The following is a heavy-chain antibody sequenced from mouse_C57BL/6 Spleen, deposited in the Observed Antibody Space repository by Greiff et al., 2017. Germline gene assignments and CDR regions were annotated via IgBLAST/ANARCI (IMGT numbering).Heavy chain of an antibody. CDR1: GYSFTGYF. V-gene: IGHV1-20*01. CDR2: INPYNGDT. J-gene: IGHJ3*01. CDR3: ARRGYYGSSPFFAY. Sequence: VHVKQSGPELVKPGDSVKISCKASGYSFTGYFMNWVMQSHGKSLEWIGRINPYNGDTFYNQKFKDKATLTVDTSSSTAYMQLSSLTSEDSAVYYCARRGYYGSSPFFAYWGQGTLVTVSA. D-gene: IGHD1-1*01.